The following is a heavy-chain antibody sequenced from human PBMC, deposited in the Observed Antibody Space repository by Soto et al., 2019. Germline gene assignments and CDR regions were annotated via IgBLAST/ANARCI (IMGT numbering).Heavy chain of an antibody. CDR3: ARFPSRGYGTWGFDY. D-gene: IGHD3-10*01. Sequence: EVQLVESGGGLVKPGGSLRLSCAASGFTFSSYSMNWVRQAPGKGLAWVSSISSSSSYIYYADSVKGRFTISRDNAKNSLYLQMNSLRAEDTAVYYCARFPSRGYGTWGFDYWGQGTLVTVAS. CDR2: ISSSSSYI. CDR1: GFTFSSYS. J-gene: IGHJ4*02. V-gene: IGHV3-21*01.